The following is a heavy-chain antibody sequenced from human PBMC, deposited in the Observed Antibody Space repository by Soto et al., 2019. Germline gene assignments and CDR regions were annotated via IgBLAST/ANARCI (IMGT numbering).Heavy chain of an antibody. J-gene: IGHJ4*02. CDR1: GFTFRDYY. V-gene: IGHV3-11*01. CDR2: ISPDGGNV. Sequence: QVQLVESGGGLVNPGGSLRLSCAASGFTFRDYYMTWLRQAPGKGREWVSYISPDGGNVYYADSVKGRFTISRDNAKNSLYLQMNNLGAEDTAFYYCAKDIRPPDLHFDYWGQGTLVTVSS. D-gene: IGHD1-20*01. CDR3: AKDIRPPDLHFDY.